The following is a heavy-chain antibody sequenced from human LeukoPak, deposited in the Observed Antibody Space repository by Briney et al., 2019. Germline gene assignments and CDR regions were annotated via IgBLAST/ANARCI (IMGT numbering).Heavy chain of an antibody. J-gene: IGHJ4*02. Sequence: SETLSLTCTVSGGSISSSSYYWGWIRQPPGKGLEWIGSIYYSGSTYYNPSLKSRVTISVDTSKNQFSLKLSSVTAADTAVYYCARLGNPTSSPFHSCSSFWGQGTLVTVSS. V-gene: IGHV4-39*01. CDR1: GGSISSSSYY. D-gene: IGHD6-6*01. CDR2: IYYSGST. CDR3: ARLGNPTSSPFHSCSSF.